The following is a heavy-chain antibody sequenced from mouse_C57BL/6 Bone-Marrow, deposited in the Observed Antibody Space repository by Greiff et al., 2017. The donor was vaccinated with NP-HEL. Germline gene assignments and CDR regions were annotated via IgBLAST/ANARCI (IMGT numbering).Heavy chain of an antibody. Sequence: EVQLVESGGGLVQPKGSLKLSCAASGSSFNTYAMNWVRQAPGKGLEWVARIRSKSNNYATYYADSLKDRFTISRDDSESMLYLQMNNLKTEDTAMYYCVRQGYDGYYLDYWGQGTTLTVSS. CDR1: GSSFNTYA. D-gene: IGHD2-3*01. CDR2: IRSKSNNYAT. V-gene: IGHV10-1*01. J-gene: IGHJ2*01. CDR3: VRQGYDGYYLDY.